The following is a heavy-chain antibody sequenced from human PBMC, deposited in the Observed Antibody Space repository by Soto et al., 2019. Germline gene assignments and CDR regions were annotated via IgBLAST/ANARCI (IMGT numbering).Heavy chain of an antibody. D-gene: IGHD5-12*01. V-gene: IGHV4-30-4*01. J-gene: IGHJ4*02. CDR3: ARGPRQDPTSDILATERYYFDY. Sequence: PSETLSLTCTVSGGSISSGDYYWSWIRQPPGKGLKWIGYIYYSGSTYYNPSLKSRVTISVDTSKNHFSLKLSSVTAADTAVYYCARGPRQDPTSDILATERYYFDYWGQGTLVTVSS. CDR1: GGSISSGDYY. CDR2: IYYSGST.